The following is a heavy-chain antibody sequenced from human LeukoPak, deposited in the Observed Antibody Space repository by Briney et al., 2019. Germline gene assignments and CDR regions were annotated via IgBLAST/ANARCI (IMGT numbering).Heavy chain of an antibody. CDR2: ISGSGGST. CDR1: GFTFSSYA. Sequence: GGSLRLSCAASGFTFSSYAMSWVRQAPGKGLEWVSAISGSGGSTYYADSVKGRFTISRDNSKNTLYLQMNSLRAEDTAVYYYAKTRYYYGSGSAFDYWGQGTLVTVSS. D-gene: IGHD3-10*01. V-gene: IGHV3-23*01. CDR3: AKTRYYYGSGSAFDY. J-gene: IGHJ4*02.